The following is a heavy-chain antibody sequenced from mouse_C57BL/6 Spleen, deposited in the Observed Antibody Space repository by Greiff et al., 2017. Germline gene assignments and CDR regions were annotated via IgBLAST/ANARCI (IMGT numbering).Heavy chain of an antibody. J-gene: IGHJ1*03. V-gene: IGHV1-54*01. Sequence: QVQLQQSGAELVRPGTSVKVSCKASGYAFTNYLIEWVKQRPGQGLEWIGVINPGSGGTNYNEKFKGKATLTADKSSSTAYMQLSSLTSEDSAVYFCARDSYGRKGYFDVWGTGTTVTVSS. D-gene: IGHD1-2*01. CDR2: INPGSGGT. CDR3: ARDSYGRKGYFDV. CDR1: GYAFTNYL.